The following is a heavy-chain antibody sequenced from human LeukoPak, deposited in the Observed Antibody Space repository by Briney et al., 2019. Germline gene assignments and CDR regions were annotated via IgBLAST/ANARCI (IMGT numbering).Heavy chain of an antibody. V-gene: IGHV3-48*03. CDR3: ARRVPLYGMDV. CDR1: GFSISTYE. D-gene: IGHD4/OR15-4a*01. J-gene: IGHJ6*02. CDR2: INVDVSVT. Sequence: GGSLRLSCVGSGFSISTYELIWVRQAPGKGLEWVSKINVDVSVTHYTQSVKGRFTISRDNVQNSLFLQMNSLRAEDTALYYCARRVPLYGMDVWGQGTTVTVSS.